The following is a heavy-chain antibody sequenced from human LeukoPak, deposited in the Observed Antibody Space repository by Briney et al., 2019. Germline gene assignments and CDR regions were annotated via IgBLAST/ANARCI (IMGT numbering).Heavy chain of an antibody. CDR1: GGSFSGYY. Sequence: ASETLSLTCAVYGGSFSGYYWSWIRQPPGKGLEWIGEINHSGSTNYNPSLKSRVTISVDTSKNQFSLKLSSVTAADTAVYYCARGNEYYYYYYMDVWGHGTLVTVSS. V-gene: IGHV4-34*01. CDR2: INHSGST. J-gene: IGHJ6*03. CDR3: ARGNEYYYYYYMDV.